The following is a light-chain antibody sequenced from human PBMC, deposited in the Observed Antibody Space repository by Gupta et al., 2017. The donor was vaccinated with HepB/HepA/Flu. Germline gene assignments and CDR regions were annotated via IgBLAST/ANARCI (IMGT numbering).Light chain of an antibody. Sequence: EIVLTQSPATLSLSPGERATLSCRASQSVSSYLAWYQQKPGQAPRLLIYDASNRATGIPARFSGSGSGTDFTLTISSLEPEDFAVYYCRQGSNWRLYTFGQGTKLEIK. J-gene: IGKJ2*01. CDR3: RQGSNWRLYT. CDR1: QSVSSY. CDR2: DAS. V-gene: IGKV3-11*01.